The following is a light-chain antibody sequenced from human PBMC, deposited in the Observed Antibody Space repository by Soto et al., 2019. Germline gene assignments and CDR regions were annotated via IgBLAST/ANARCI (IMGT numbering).Light chain of an antibody. CDR3: QQYGSSRWT. CDR2: SVS. J-gene: IGKJ1*01. CDR1: ETVSDSQ. Sequence: ESVLTQSPDTLSLSPGERATLSCGTSETVSDSQLAWYQQKPGQAPRLLIYSVSTRATGIADRFSGSGSGTDFTLTISRLEPADFALYYCQQYGSSRWTLGQGTKVDVK. V-gene: IGKV3-20*01.